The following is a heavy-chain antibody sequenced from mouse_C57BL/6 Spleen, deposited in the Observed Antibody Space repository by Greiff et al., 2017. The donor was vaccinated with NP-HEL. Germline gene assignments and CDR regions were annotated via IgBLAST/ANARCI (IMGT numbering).Heavy chain of an antibody. D-gene: IGHD1-1*01. CDR2: IYPGDGDT. J-gene: IGHJ2*01. CDR1: GYAFSSYW. CDR3: ARGGSSSYFDY. V-gene: IGHV1-80*01. Sequence: VKLMESGAELVKPGASVKISCKASGYAFSSYWMNWVKQRPGKGLEWIGQIYPGDGDTNYNGKFKGKATLTADKSSSTAYMQLSSLTSEDSAVYFCARGGSSSYFDYWGQGTTLTVSS.